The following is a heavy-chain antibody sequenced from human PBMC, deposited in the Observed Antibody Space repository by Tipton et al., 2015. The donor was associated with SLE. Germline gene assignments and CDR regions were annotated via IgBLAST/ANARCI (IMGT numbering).Heavy chain of an antibody. CDR1: GGTLSNSA. Sequence: QVQLVQSGAEVKKPGSSVKVSCKASGGTLSNSAITWVRQAPGQGLEWMGGTVPGFGAANHAQKFQGRVTITADASTSTAYMELSSLRSDDTAVYYCAGSRLGMEASDAFDVWGQGTRVTVSS. V-gene: IGHV1-69*01. CDR3: AGSRLGMEASDAFDV. CDR2: TVPGFGAA. J-gene: IGHJ3*01. D-gene: IGHD6-13*01.